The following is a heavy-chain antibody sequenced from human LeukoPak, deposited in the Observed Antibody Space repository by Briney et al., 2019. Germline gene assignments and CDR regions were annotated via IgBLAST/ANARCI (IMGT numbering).Heavy chain of an antibody. D-gene: IGHD3-10*01. CDR3: AKDYLSLYGSGSYVDY. J-gene: IGHJ4*02. CDR2: ISGDGGST. CDR1: GFTFGDEA. V-gene: IGHV3-43*02. Sequence: GRSLRHSRAASGFTFGDEAISRGCQAPEKRLEWVSLISGDGGSTYYADSVKGRFTISRDNSKNSLYLQMNSLRTEDTALYYCAKDYLSLYGSGSYVDYWGQGTLVTVSS.